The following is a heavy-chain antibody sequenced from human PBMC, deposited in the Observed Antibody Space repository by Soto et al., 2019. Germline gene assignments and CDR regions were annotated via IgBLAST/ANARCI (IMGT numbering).Heavy chain of an antibody. V-gene: IGHV3-30-3*01. CDR3: AKDPITMVRGVIIPADYYGMDV. D-gene: IGHD3-10*01. CDR2: ISFDGSNK. Sequence: GGSLRLSCAASEFTFSSYAMHWVRQAPGKGLEWVAVISFDGSNKYYADSVKGRFTISRDNSKNTLYLQMNSLRAEDTAVYYCAKDPITMVRGVIIPADYYGMDVWGQGTTVTVSS. CDR1: EFTFSSYA. J-gene: IGHJ6*02.